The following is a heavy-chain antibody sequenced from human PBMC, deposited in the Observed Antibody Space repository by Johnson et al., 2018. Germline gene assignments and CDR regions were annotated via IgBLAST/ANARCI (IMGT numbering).Heavy chain of an antibody. D-gene: IGHD3-22*01. CDR2: IRSKANNYAT. Sequence: VQLQESGGGLVQPGGSLKLSCAASGFTFSGSAMHWVRQASGKGLEWVGRIRSKANNYATAYAASVKGRFTVSRDDSKNTAYLQMNSLNTEDTAVYYCTSDPELSSGGGDDAFDIWGQGKMVTVAS. J-gene: IGHJ3*02. CDR3: TSDPELSSGGGDDAFDI. CDR1: GFTFSGSA. V-gene: IGHV3-73*02.